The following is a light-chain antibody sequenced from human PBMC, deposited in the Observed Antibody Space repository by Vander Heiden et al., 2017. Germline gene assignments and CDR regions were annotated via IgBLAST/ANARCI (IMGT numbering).Light chain of an antibody. J-gene: IGLJ3*02. CDR3: QVWDSRTGV. CDR1: NIGSKN. Sequence: SYEVTQSFSVSVALGQKARITCRGNNIGSKNVPWYQQKPGKAPVLVIFRDSNRPSGIPERFSGSNSGNTATLTISRAQGGDEADYYCQVWDSRTGVFGGGTKLTVL. CDR2: RDS. V-gene: IGLV3-9*01.